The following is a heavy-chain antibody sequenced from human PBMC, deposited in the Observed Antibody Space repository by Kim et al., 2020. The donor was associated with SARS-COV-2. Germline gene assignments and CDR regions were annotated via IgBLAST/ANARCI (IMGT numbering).Heavy chain of an antibody. V-gene: IGHV3-23*01. CDR2: ISGSGGDT. Sequence: GSLRLSCAASGFAFSSYAMTWVRQAPGKGLEWVSTISGSGGDTYYADSVKGRFTISRDNSKNTLYLQMNSLRAEDTAVYYCANWKSRAFDYWGQGTLVTVSS. J-gene: IGHJ4*02. D-gene: IGHD1-1*01. CDR1: GFAFSSYA. CDR3: ANWKSRAFDY.